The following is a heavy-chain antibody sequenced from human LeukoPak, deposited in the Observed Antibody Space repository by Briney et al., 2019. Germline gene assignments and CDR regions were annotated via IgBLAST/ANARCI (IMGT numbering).Heavy chain of an antibody. V-gene: IGHV4-59*01. Sequence: TSETLSLTCTVSGGSIKNNYWSWIRQPPGKALEWIGYVYSNGNTNYNPSLKSRVTISIETSKNQFSLKVPSVTAADTAVYYCAGGTFDGPLYGTYWYFHVWGRGTLVTVSS. D-gene: IGHD1-14*01. CDR1: GGSIKNNY. CDR2: VYSNGNT. CDR3: AGGTFDGPLYGTYWYFHV. J-gene: IGHJ2*01.